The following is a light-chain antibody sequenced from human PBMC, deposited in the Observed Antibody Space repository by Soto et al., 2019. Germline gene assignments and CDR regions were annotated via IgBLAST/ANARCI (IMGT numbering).Light chain of an antibody. CDR1: SSDVGAYNY. CDR2: DVN. V-gene: IGLV2-11*01. Sequence: QSALAQPRSVSGSPGHSVTISCTGTSSDVGAYNYVSWYQQHPGKAPKLIIYDVNTRPSGVPDRFSGSKSGNTASLTISGLQAEDEGDYFCCSYEGTYSFRVFGGGTKLTVL. J-gene: IGLJ3*02. CDR3: CSYEGTYSFRV.